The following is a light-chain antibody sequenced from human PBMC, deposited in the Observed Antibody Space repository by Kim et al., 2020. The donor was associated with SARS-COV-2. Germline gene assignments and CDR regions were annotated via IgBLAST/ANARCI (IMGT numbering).Light chain of an antibody. Sequence: SASVGDRVTITCRASQSISSWLAWYQQKTGKAPKLLIYKASSLESGVPSRFSGSGSGTELTLTISSLQPDDFATYYCQQYNSYWTFGQGTKVDIK. CDR2: KAS. V-gene: IGKV1-5*03. J-gene: IGKJ1*01. CDR3: QQYNSYWT. CDR1: QSISSW.